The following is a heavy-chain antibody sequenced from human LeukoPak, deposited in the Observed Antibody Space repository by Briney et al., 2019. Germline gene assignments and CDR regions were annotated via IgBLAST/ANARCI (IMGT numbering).Heavy chain of an antibody. CDR3: AGGVAARPGVRTYFDY. CDR1: GVSISTFY. J-gene: IGHJ4*02. D-gene: IGHD6-6*01. V-gene: IGHV4-4*07. CDR2: FRTGVST. Sequence: SETLSLTCTVSGVSISTFYWSWVRQPAGKGLEWIGRFRTGVSTGYNPSLKSRVTVSFDESNNQLSLTLGSVTAADTAVYYCAGGVAARPGVRTYFDYWGQGTLVTVSS.